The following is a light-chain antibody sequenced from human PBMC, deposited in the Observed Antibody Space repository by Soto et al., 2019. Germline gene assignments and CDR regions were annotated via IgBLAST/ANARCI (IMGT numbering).Light chain of an antibody. J-gene: IGKJ5*01. CDR3: QQFNNWPPSIT. CDR2: GAS. V-gene: IGKV3-15*01. Sequence: EIVMTQSPATLSVSPGERATLSCRASQSLNGHLAWYQQKPGQAPRLLIYGASTRATGIPARFSGSGSGTEFTLTISSLQSEDFAVYYCQQFNNWPPSITFGQGTRLEIK. CDR1: QSLNGH.